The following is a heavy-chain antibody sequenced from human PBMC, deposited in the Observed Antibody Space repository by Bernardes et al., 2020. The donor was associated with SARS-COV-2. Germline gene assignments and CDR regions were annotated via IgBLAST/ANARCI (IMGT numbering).Heavy chain of an antibody. Sequence: SETLSLTCTVSSGSINNINWWTWVRQPPGQGLEWIGEIHPSGNTNYNPSLRSRVTMSLDTSKNQFSLTLRSVTAADTAVNYCARLSPDSDGYNWFDPWGQVTLVTVSS. CDR2: IHPSGNT. V-gene: IGHV4-4*02. CDR1: SGSINNINW. CDR3: ARLSPDSDGYNWFDP. J-gene: IGHJ5*02. D-gene: IGHD3-22*01.